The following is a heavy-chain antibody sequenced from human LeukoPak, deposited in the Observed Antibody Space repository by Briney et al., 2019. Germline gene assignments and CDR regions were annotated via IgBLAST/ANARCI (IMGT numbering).Heavy chain of an antibody. CDR3: ARPPSRGYSSSFEY. CDR1: GYSFATYW. CDR2: IYPDESNI. V-gene: IGHV5-51*01. D-gene: IGHD6-13*01. Sequence: GESLKISCKGSGYSFATYWIAWVRQMPGKGLEWMGIIYPDESNIRYSPSFRGQVTISADKSISTAYLQWSSLKASDTAIYYCARPPSRGYSSSFEYWGQGTLVTVSS. J-gene: IGHJ4*02.